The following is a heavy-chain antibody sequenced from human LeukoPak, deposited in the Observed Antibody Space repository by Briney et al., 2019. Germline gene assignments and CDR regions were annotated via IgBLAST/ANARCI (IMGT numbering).Heavy chain of an antibody. CDR1: GYSFTSYW. D-gene: IGHD3-9*01. CDR3: ARLPGWGYFDWLSDDIRFDP. J-gene: IGHJ5*02. Sequence: GESLKISCKGSGYSFTSYWIGWVRQMPGKGLEWMGIIYPGDSDTRYSPSFQGQVTISADKSISTAYLQWSSLKASDTAMYYCARLPGWGYFDWLSDDIRFDPWGQGTLVTVSS. V-gene: IGHV5-51*01. CDR2: IYPGDSDT.